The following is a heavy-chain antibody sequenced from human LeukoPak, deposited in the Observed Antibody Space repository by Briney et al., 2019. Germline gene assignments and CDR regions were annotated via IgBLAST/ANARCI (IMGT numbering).Heavy chain of an antibody. CDR1: GGSISSGDYY. D-gene: IGHD3-22*01. CDR2: IYYSGST. Sequence: PSQTLSLTCIVSGGSISSGDYYWSWIRQPPGKGLEWIGYIYYSGSTYYNPSLKSRVTISVDKSKNQFSLKLSSVTAADTAVYYCARGPRTYYYDSSGYYFDYWGQGTLVTVSS. CDR3: ARGPRTYYYDSSGYYFDY. J-gene: IGHJ4*02. V-gene: IGHV4-30-4*01.